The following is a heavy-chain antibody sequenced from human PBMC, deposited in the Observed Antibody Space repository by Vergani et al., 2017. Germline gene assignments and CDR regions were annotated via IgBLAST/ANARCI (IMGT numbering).Heavy chain of an antibody. D-gene: IGHD3-10*01. Sequence: QVKLQESGPGLVKPSETLSLTSTVSGASVNSYYWSWIRQPPAKGLEWMGYVSFRGDTLYGPALNGLMTISLNTSSNQFSLYLTSVTAADAAFYYYARSRIYYGSGSPDYWGQGTLVTVSS. CDR1: GASVNSYY. CDR2: VSFRGDT. J-gene: IGHJ4*02. V-gene: IGHV4-59*02. CDR3: ARSRIYYGSGSPDY.